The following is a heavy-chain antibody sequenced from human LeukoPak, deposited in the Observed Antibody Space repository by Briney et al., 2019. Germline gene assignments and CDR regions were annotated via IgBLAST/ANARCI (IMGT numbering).Heavy chain of an antibody. CDR3: ARDHVTIFGVEYGMDV. CDR2: INPNSGGT. CDR1: GYTFTGYY. J-gene: IGHJ6*02. V-gene: IGHV1-2*02. D-gene: IGHD3-3*01. Sequence: GASVKVSCKASGYTFTGYYMHWVRRAPGQGLEWMGWINPNSGGTNYAQKFQGRVTMTRDTSISTAYMELSRLRSDDTAVYYCARDHVTIFGVEYGMDVWGQGTTVTVSS.